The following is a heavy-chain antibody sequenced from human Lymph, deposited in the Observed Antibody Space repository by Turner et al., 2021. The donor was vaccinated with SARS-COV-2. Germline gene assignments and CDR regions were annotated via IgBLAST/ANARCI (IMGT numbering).Heavy chain of an antibody. CDR1: GFTFSPYG. V-gene: IGHV3-33*01. J-gene: IGHJ6*02. CDR3: ARVSAGGDV. CDR2: IWFDGSNK. Sequence: QVQLVESGGGVVRPGRSLRLSCAASGFTFSPYGMHWVRQAPGKGLEWVAMIWFDGSNKYYADSVKGRFTIARDNSKNTRYLQMNNLRAEDTAVYYCARVSAGGDVWGQGTTVTVSS. D-gene: IGHD6-13*01.